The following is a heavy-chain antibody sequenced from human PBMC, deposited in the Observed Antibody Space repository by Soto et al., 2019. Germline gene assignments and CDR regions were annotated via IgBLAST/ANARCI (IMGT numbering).Heavy chain of an antibody. CDR2: IYYSGST. Sequence: SETLSLTCTVSGGSISSSSYYWGWIRQPPGKGLEWIGSIYYSGSTYYNPSLKSRVTISVDTSKNQFSLELRSVTAADTAVYYCARTYGSGSYYDAFDIWGQGTMVTVSS. CDR1: GGSISSSSYY. CDR3: ARTYGSGSYYDAFDI. D-gene: IGHD3-10*01. V-gene: IGHV4-39*01. J-gene: IGHJ3*02.